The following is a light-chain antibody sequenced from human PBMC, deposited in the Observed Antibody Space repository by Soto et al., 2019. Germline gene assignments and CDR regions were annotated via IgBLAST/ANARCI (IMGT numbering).Light chain of an antibody. V-gene: IGKV3D-20*02. Sequence: IVLTQSPGTLSLSPGERATLSCRASQSISNNYLAWYQQTPGQAPRLLIYGASSRATGIPDRFSGSGSATDFTLTISSLEPEDFAVYYCQQRSNWPPITFGQGTRLEIK. CDR1: QSISNNY. J-gene: IGKJ5*01. CDR2: GAS. CDR3: QQRSNWPPIT.